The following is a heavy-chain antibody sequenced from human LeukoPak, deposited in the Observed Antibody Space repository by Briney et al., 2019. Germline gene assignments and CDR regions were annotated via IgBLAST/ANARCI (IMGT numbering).Heavy chain of an antibody. J-gene: IGHJ4*02. V-gene: IGHV3-23*01. CDR1: GFTFSSYA. Sequence: GGSLRLSCAASGFTFSSYAMSWVRQAPGKGLEWVSGISGSGANTYYADSVKGRFTISRDNSKSTLYLQMSSLRAEDTAVYYCARDGSGYDYWGQGTLVTVSS. CDR3: ARDGSGYDY. CDR2: ISGSGANT. D-gene: IGHD5-12*01.